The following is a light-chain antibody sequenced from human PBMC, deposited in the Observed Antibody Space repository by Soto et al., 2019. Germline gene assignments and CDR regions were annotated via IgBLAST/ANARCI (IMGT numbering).Light chain of an antibody. V-gene: IGLV2-8*01. CDR1: SSDVGGYNY. CDR3: SSFAGNNNLV. CDR2: EVS. Sequence: QSALTQPPSASGSPGQSGTISCTGTSSDVGGYNYVSWYQQHPGKAHKLMISEVSKRPSGVPDRFSGSKSGNTASLTVSGLQAEDEADYYCSSFAGNNNLVFGGGTKVTVL. J-gene: IGLJ2*01.